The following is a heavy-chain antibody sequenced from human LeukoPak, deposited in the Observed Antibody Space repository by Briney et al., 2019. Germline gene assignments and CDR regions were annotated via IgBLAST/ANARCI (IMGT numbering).Heavy chain of an antibody. V-gene: IGHV3-64D*09. J-gene: IGHJ4*02. CDR3: VKVGCSSTSCYGDY. Sequence: GRSLRLSCAASGFTFSSYGMHWVRQAPGKGLEYVSAISSNGGSTYYADSVKGRFTISRDNPKNTLYLQMSSLRAEDTAVYYCVKVGCSSTSCYGDYWGQGTLVTVSS. CDR2: ISSNGGST. CDR1: GFTFSSYG. D-gene: IGHD2-2*01.